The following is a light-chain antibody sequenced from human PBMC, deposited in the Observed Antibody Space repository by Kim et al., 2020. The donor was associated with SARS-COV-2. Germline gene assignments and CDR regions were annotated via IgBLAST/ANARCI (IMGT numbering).Light chain of an antibody. CDR1: SSDVGAYNY. Sequence: QSALTQPASVSGSPGQSITISRTGTSSDVGAYNYVSWYQQHPGKAPKVMIYEVSNRPSGVSNRFSGSKSGNTASLTISGLQAEDEADYYCSSYTSSSTLVFGGGTQLTVL. CDR3: SSYTSSSTLV. J-gene: IGLJ3*02. CDR2: EVS. V-gene: IGLV2-14*01.